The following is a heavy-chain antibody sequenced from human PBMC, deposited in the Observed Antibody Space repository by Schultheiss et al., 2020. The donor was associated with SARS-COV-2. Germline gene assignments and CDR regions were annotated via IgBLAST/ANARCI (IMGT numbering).Heavy chain of an antibody. V-gene: IGHV3-23*01. CDR2: ISGSGGST. CDR1: GFTFSSYA. Sequence: GGSLRLSCAASGFTFSSYAMSWVRQAPGKGLEWVSAISGSGGSTYYADSVKGRFTISRDNSKNTLYLQMNSLRAEDTAVYYCARVCSGSNCFDPWGQGTLVTVSS. J-gene: IGHJ5*02. CDR3: ARVCSGSNCFDP. D-gene: IGHD2-15*01.